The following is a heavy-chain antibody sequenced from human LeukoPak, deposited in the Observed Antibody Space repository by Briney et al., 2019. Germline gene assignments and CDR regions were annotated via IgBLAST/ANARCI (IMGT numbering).Heavy chain of an antibody. CDR2: TSASGGST. CDR3: AKDLGSGSYYAAFDY. J-gene: IGHJ4*02. V-gene: IGHV3-23*01. Sequence: GGSLRLSCAASGFTFSSYAMTWVRQAPGKGLEWVSGTSASGGSTYYADSVKGRFTIYRDNFNNTLYLQMNSLRADDTAVYFCAKDLGSGSYYAAFDYWGQGTLVTVSS. D-gene: IGHD3-10*01. CDR1: GFTFSSYA.